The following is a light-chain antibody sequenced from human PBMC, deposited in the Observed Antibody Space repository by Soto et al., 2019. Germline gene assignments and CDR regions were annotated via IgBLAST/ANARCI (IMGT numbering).Light chain of an antibody. V-gene: IGLV2-23*02. Sequence: QSALTQPASVSGSPGQSITLSCSGNSSDIGTYDFVSWYQHRPGKAPQLIISEVSNRPSGVSDRFSGSKSGSVASLTISGLQAEDEADYFCFSYAGSSIWVFGGGTKLTVL. CDR2: EVS. CDR3: FSYAGSSIWV. J-gene: IGLJ3*02. CDR1: SSDIGTYDF.